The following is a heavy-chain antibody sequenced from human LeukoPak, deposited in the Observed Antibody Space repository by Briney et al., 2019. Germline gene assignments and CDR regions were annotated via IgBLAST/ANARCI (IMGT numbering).Heavy chain of an antibody. Sequence: PGGSLRLSCAVSGFTFSTYWMHWVRQAPGKGLVWVSRINTDGSLINYADSVKGRFTMSRDNSKNTLYLQMSSLRAEDTAVYYCARGSYGNYYMDVWGKGTTVTVSS. D-gene: IGHD5-18*01. CDR3: ARGSYGNYYMDV. J-gene: IGHJ6*03. V-gene: IGHV3-74*01. CDR2: INTDGSLI. CDR1: GFTFSTYW.